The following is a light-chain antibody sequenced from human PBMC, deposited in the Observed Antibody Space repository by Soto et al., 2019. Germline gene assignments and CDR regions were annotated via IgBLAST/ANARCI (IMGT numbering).Light chain of an antibody. Sequence: DIQMTQSPSSLSASVGDRVTITCRASQSISSYLNWYQQKPGKAPKLLIFAASSLQSGVPSRFSGGGSGTDFSLTISSLHPEDFATYYCQQSYSGPLTFGGGTKVDIK. CDR1: QSISSY. CDR2: AAS. CDR3: QQSYSGPLT. J-gene: IGKJ4*01. V-gene: IGKV1-39*01.